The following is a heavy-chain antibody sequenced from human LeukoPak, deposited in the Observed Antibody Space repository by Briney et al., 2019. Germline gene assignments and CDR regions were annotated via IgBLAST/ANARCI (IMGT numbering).Heavy chain of an antibody. CDR3: ARGDEWELAVDY. V-gene: IGHV1-2*02. CDR2: IKPNSGDT. D-gene: IGHD1-26*01. CDR1: GYPFSGYY. J-gene: IGHJ4*02. Sequence: ASVKVSCKASGYPFSGYYINWVRYGPGQGLEWIGWIKPNSGDTNYAQKFQGRLTMTRDTTISTVYMELNRLRSDDTAVYYCARGDEWELAVDYWGQGTLITVSS.